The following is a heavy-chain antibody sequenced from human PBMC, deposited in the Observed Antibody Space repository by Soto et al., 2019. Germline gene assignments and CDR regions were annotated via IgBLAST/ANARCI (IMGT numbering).Heavy chain of an antibody. Sequence: QVQLVELGGGVVKPGGSLRLSCAASGFTFSDYYMNWIRQAPGKGLEWVSYISNRGNTIYYADSVKGRFTVSRDNTKNSLYLQMDSLRAEDSAVYFCARGGVPYSSGWGIDYWGQGILVNVSS. D-gene: IGHD6-19*01. CDR1: GFTFSDYY. J-gene: IGHJ4*02. V-gene: IGHV3-11*01. CDR3: ARGGVPYSSGWGIDY. CDR2: ISNRGNTI.